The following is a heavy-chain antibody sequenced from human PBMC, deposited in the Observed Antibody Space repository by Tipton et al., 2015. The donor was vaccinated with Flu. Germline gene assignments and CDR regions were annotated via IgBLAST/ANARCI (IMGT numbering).Heavy chain of an antibody. Sequence: LVKPSETLSLTCTVSGGSVSSSSFYWGWIRQPPGKGLEWIGSLYYNGDTYYNPSLKGRVTVSIDTSKNQFSLKLNSVTAADTAVYFCARLDYDSSGSYYYFDFWGQGTLVTVSS. J-gene: IGHJ4*02. V-gene: IGHV4-39*01. CDR2: LYYNGDT. CDR3: ARLDYDSSGSYYYFDF. CDR1: GGSVSSSSFY. D-gene: IGHD3-22*01.